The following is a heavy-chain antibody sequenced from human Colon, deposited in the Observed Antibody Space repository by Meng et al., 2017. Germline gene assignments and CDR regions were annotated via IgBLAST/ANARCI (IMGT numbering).Heavy chain of an antibody. J-gene: IGHJ4*02. CDR3: AITSYYDFWEYYFDY. V-gene: IGHV4-4*02. CDR2: IPHRGSS. Sequence: QVQSRESGPALVKPSETLSLTCAASGDSITNHNWWAWVRQPPGKGLEWIGEIPHRGSSAYNPSLKSRVSMSIDKSKNQFSLKLTSVTAADTAVYHCAITSYYDFWEYYFDYWGQGILVTVSS. CDR1: GDSITNHNW. D-gene: IGHD3-3*01.